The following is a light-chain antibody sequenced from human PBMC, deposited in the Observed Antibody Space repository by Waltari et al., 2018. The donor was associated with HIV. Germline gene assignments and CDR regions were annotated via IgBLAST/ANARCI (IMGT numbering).Light chain of an antibody. Sequence: DIQLTQSPSSLSASVGDRGTITCRASQSISRFFNWYQQKPGPAPKLLIYGASRLQSGVPSRFSGSASGTDFTLTISSLQGEDFATYYCQQSSTPRWTFGPGTKVDIK. CDR3: QQSSTPRWT. CDR1: QSISRF. V-gene: IGKV1-39*01. CDR2: GAS. J-gene: IGKJ1*01.